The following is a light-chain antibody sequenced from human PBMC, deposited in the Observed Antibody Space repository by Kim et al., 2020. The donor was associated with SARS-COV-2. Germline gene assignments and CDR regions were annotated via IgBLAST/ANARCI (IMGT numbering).Light chain of an antibody. CDR2: DAS. CDR1: QSISSW. V-gene: IGKV1-5*01. Sequence: GDRVTITCRASQSISSWLAWYQQKPGKAPKLLIYDASSLECGVPSRFGGSGSWTEFTLTISSLQPDDFATYYRQQYNSYSWTFGQGTKVDIK. J-gene: IGKJ1*01. CDR3: QQYNSYSWT.